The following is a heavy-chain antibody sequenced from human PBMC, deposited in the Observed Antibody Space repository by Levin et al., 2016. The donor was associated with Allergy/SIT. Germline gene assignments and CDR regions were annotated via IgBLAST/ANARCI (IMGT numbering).Heavy chain of an antibody. D-gene: IGHD3-10*01. CDR1: GFTFSSYG. CDR2: IWYDGSNK. V-gene: IGHV3-33*01. J-gene: IGHJ6*02. CDR3: AGFGEGEWAPRADPYYYYGMDV. Sequence: GGSLRLSCAASGFTFSSYGMHWVRQAPGKGLEWVAVIWYDGSNKYYADSVKGRFTISRDNSKNTLYLQMNSLRAEDTAVYYCAGFGEGEWAPRADPYYYYGMDVWGQGTTVTVSS.